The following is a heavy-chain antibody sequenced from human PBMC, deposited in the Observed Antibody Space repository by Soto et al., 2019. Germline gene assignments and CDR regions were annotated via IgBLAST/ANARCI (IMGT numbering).Heavy chain of an antibody. CDR1: GFSISSYY. D-gene: IGHD5-18*01. Sequence: SETLSLTCTVSGFSISSYYWIWIRQPPGKGLEWIGYIYYSGSTNYNPSLKSRVTISVDTSKNQFSLKLSSVTAEDTAVYYCAKDGSGYSYGYIDYWGQGTLVTVSS. V-gene: IGHV4-59*01. CDR3: AKDGSGYSYGYIDY. J-gene: IGHJ4*02. CDR2: IYYSGST.